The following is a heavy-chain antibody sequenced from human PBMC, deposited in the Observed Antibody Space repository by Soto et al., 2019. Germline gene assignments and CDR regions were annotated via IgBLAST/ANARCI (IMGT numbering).Heavy chain of an antibody. V-gene: IGHV3-21*06. J-gene: IGHJ4*02. CDR1: GFTFTRYS. CDR3: ARESEAITSNFAD. CDR2: ISSTTNYI. Sequence: LRLSCAASGFTFTRYSMNWVRQAPGNVLEWVSSISSTTNYIYYGDSMKGRFTISRDNAKNSLYLEMNSLRAEDTAVYYCARESEAITSNFADGGQGTQVTVS.